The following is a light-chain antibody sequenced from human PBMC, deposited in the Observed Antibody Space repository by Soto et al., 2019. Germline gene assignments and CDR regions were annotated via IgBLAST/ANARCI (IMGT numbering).Light chain of an antibody. V-gene: IGLV1-51*02. Sequence: QSVLTQPPSVSATPGQKVTISCSGSSSNIGNNYVSWYQQLPGTAPKLLIYENNKRASGIPGRFSGSKSGTSATLGVSGLQTGDEGDYYCAKRDSSLSAGVFGGGTKVTVL. CDR3: AKRDSSLSAGV. CDR2: ENN. J-gene: IGLJ3*02. CDR1: SSNIGNNY.